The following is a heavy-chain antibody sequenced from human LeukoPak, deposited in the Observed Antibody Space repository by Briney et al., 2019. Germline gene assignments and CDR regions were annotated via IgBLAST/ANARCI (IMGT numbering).Heavy chain of an antibody. J-gene: IGHJ5*02. V-gene: IGHV4-59*01. CDR3: ARRVQMSSASATSNTWLDP. Sequence: SETLSLTCTVSGDSISSYYWIWTRQSPGKGLEWIGHIHYSGSTNSGIPIYNPSPTRQVTISLNTAKNQFSLKLISVSAADTAIYYCARRVQMSSASATSNTWLDPWGQGTLVTVSS. CDR2: IHYSGST. D-gene: IGHD3-10*01. CDR1: GDSISSYY.